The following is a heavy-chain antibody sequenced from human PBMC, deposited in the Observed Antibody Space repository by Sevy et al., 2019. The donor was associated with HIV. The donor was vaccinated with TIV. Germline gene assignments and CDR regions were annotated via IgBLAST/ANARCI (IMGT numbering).Heavy chain of an antibody. CDR2: ICFGGGTI. Sequence: GESLKISCTASGFTFSVYTMTWVRLAPGKGLEWVSTICFGGGTIHYADSVMGRFTISRDNSKNTLYLQMNSLRVDDTAVYYCVREGCTQPHDYWGQGTLVTVSS. CDR1: GFTFSVYT. D-gene: IGHD2-8*01. CDR3: VREGCTQPHDY. V-gene: IGHV3-23*01. J-gene: IGHJ4*02.